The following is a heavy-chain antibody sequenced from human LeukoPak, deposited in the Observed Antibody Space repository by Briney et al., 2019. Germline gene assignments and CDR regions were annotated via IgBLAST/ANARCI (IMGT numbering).Heavy chain of an antibody. CDR1: GGSISSYY. CDR3: ARDRIAVAGTLGSYDAFDI. D-gene: IGHD6-19*01. CDR2: IYYSGST. Sequence: SETLSLTCTVSGGSISSYYWSWIRQPPGKGLEWTGYIYYSGSTNYNPSLKSRVTISVDTSKNQFSLKLSSVTAADTAVYYCARDRIAVAGTLGSYDAFDIWGQGTMVTVSS. V-gene: IGHV4-59*01. J-gene: IGHJ3*02.